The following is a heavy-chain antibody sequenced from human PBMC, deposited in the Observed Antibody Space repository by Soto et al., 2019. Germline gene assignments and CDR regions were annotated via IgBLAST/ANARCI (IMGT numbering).Heavy chain of an antibody. Sequence: SETLSLTCTVSGGSISSGGYYWSWIRQHPGKGLEWVGYIYYSGSTYYNPSLKSRVTISVDTSKNQFSLKLSSVTAADTAVYYCARDRGYCGGDCYSGDYYGMDVWGQGTTVTVSS. CDR2: IYYSGST. D-gene: IGHD2-21*02. CDR3: ARDRGYCGGDCYSGDYYGMDV. V-gene: IGHV4-31*03. J-gene: IGHJ6*02. CDR1: GGSISSGGYY.